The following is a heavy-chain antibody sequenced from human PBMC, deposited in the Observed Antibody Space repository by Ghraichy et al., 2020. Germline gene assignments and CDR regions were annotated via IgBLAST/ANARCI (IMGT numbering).Heavy chain of an antibody. CDR3: ARKGVATGYYYYYMDV. V-gene: IGHV1-69*06. J-gene: IGHJ6*03. CDR1: GGTFSSYA. Sequence: SVKVSCKASGGTFSSYAISWVRQAPGQGLEWMGGIIPIFGTANYAQKFQGRVTITADKSTSTAYMELSSLRSEDTAVYYCARKGVATGYYYYYMDVWGKGTTVTVSS. D-gene: IGHD5-12*01. CDR2: IIPIFGTA.